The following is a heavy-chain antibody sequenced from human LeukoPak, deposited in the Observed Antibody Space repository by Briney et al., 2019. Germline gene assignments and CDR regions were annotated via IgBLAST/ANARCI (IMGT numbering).Heavy chain of an antibody. Sequence: ASVKVSCKASGGTFSSYAISWVRQAPGQGLEWMGWISAYNGNTNYAQKLQGRVTMTTDTSTSTAYMELSRLRSDDTAVYYCARSRGYSTVRFDYWGQGTLVTVSS. CDR2: ISAYNGNT. J-gene: IGHJ4*02. V-gene: IGHV1-18*01. D-gene: IGHD2-21*01. CDR1: GGTFSSYA. CDR3: ARSRGYSTVRFDY.